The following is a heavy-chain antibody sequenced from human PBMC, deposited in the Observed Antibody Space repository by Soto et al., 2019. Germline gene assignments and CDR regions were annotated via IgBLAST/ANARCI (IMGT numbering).Heavy chain of an antibody. D-gene: IGHD6-19*01. V-gene: IGHV3-30*18. CDR2: ISYDGSNK. CDR1: GFTFSSYG. Sequence: GGYLRLSCAASGFTFSSYGMHWVRQAPGKGLEWVAVISYDGSNKYYADSVKGRFTISRDNSKNTLYLQMNSLRAEDTAVYYCAKESLYSSGWYEGAFDIWGQGTMVTVSS. J-gene: IGHJ3*02. CDR3: AKESLYSSGWYEGAFDI.